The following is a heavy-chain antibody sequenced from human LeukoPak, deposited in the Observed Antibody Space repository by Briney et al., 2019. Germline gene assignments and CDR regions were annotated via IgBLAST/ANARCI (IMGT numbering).Heavy chain of an antibody. J-gene: IGHJ4*02. V-gene: IGHV4-34*01. CDR3: ARGAVFDC. CDR2: INHSGST. Sequence: GSLRLSCAASGFTFSSYSMNWVRQPPGKGLEWIEEINHSGSTNYNPSLKSRVTISVDTSKNQFSLKLSSVTAADTAVYYCARGAVFDCWGQGTLVTVSS. D-gene: IGHD6-19*01. CDR1: GFTFSSYS.